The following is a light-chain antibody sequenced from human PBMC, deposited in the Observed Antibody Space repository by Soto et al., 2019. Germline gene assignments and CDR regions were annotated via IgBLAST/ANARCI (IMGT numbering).Light chain of an antibody. CDR3: QQYENVPLT. Sequence: DIQMTQSPSSLSASVGDRVTITCQSSQDIKYYLNWYQHRPGTAPELLIYDASNLEAGVPSRFSGSGSGTDFTFTISSLQPEDIATYYCQQYENVPLTFGGGTKVDIK. CDR1: QDIKYY. V-gene: IGKV1-33*01. J-gene: IGKJ4*01. CDR2: DAS.